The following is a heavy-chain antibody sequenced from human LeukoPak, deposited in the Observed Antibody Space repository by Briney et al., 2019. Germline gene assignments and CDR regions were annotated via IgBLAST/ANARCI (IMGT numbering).Heavy chain of an antibody. V-gene: IGHV4-59*08. CDR1: GGSISSYY. CDR2: IYYSGST. J-gene: IGHJ5*02. CDR3: ARRHRGTSRTFDP. D-gene: IGHD1-14*01. Sequence: PSETLSLTCTVSGGSISSYYWSWIRQPPGKGLEWIGYIYYSGSTNYNPSLKSRVTISVDTSKNQFSLKLSSVTAADTAVYYCARRHRGTSRTFDPWGQGTLVTVS.